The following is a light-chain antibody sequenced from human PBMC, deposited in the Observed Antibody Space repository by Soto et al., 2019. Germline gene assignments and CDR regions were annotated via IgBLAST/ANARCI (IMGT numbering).Light chain of an antibody. J-gene: IGLJ2*01. Sequence: QSALTQPRSVSGSPGQSVTISCTGTSSDVGGYNYVSWYQQHPGKAPKLMIYDVSTRPSGVPDRFSGSKSGNTASLTNSGLQAEDEADYYCSSYAGSNSVVFGGGTKLTVL. CDR2: DVS. CDR1: SSDVGGYNY. V-gene: IGLV2-11*01. CDR3: SSYAGSNSVV.